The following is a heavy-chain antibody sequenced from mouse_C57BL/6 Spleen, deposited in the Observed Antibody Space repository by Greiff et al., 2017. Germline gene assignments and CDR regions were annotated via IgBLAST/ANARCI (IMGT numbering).Heavy chain of an antibody. CDR1: GFTFSSYA. CDR2: ISDGGSYT. CDR3: ARDRLLRGFDY. J-gene: IGHJ2*01. D-gene: IGHD2-3*01. V-gene: IGHV5-4*03. Sequence: DVMLVESGGGLVKPGGSLNLSCAASGFTFSSYAMSWVRQTPVKRLAWVATISDGGSYTYYPDQVKGRFTISRDNAKNNLYLQVSHLKSEDTAMYYGARDRLLRGFDYWGQGTTLTVSS.